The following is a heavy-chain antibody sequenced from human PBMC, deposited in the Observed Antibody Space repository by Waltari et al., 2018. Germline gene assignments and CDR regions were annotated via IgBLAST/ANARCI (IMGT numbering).Heavy chain of an antibody. V-gene: IGHV4-31*01. CDR3: ARGTYYYDSSGYYYYYGMDV. J-gene: IGHJ6*02. Sequence: QVQLQESGPGLVKPSQTLSLTCTVSGGSISSGGYYWSWIRQHPGKGLAWIGYIYYREGTYNNPSRKSLCTISVDTSKTQFSRKLSAVTAADTAVYYCARGTYYYDSSGYYYYYGMDVWGQGTTVTVSS. CDR2: IYYREGT. D-gene: IGHD3-22*01. CDR1: GGSISSGGYY.